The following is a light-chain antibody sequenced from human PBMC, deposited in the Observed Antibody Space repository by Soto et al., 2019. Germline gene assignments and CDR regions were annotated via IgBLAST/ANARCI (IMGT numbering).Light chain of an antibody. Sequence: EIVLTQSPGTLSLSPGSRATLSCRAGQSVSSSYLAWYQQRPGQAPRLPIYGASSRATGIPDRFSGSGSGTEFTLTISSLEPEDFAVYYCQQRSDSITFGQGTRLEIK. CDR3: QQRSDSIT. CDR1: QSVSSSY. CDR2: GAS. V-gene: IGKV3D-20*02. J-gene: IGKJ5*01.